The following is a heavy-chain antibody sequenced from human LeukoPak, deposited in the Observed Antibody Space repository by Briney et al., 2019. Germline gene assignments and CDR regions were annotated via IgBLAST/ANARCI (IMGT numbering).Heavy chain of an antibody. CDR3: ASITGGYIDY. CDR2: IYYSGST. CDR1: GGSISSGDYY. D-gene: IGHD2-8*02. Sequence: SETLSLTCTVSGGSISSGDYYWSWIRQPPGRGLEWIGYIYYSGSTYYNPSLKSRVTISVDTSKNQFSLKLSSVTAADTAVYYCASITGGYIDYWGQGTLVTVSS. J-gene: IGHJ4*02. V-gene: IGHV4-30-4*08.